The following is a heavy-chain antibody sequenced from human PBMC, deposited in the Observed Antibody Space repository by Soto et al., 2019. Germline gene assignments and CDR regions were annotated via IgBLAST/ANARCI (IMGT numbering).Heavy chain of an antibody. Sequence: SETLSLTCTVPGGSIRSGSHYWSWIHQHPGKGLEWIGYIYYSGSTYYNPSLKSRITISISTSKNQFSLKLTSVTAADTAVYYCAREGGDGIDYWGQGTLVTVSS. CDR1: GGSIRSGSHY. D-gene: IGHD3-16*01. J-gene: IGHJ4*02. CDR3: AREGGDGIDY. V-gene: IGHV4-31*03. CDR2: IYYSGST.